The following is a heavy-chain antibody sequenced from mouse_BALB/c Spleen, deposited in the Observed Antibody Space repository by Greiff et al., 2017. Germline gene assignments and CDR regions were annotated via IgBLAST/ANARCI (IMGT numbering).Heavy chain of an antibody. J-gene: IGHJ3*01. CDR3: AREGAAWFAY. Sequence: EVQLQQSGPGLVKPSQSLSLTCTVTGYSITSDYAWNWIRQFPGNKLEWMGYISYSGSTSYNPSLKSRISITRDTSKNQFFLQLNSVTTEDTATYYCAREGAAWFAYWGQGTLVTVSA. CDR1: GYSITSDYA. V-gene: IGHV3-2*02. CDR2: ISYSGST.